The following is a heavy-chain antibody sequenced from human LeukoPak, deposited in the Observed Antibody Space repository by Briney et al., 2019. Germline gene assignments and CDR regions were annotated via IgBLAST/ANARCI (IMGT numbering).Heavy chain of an antibody. CDR2: FDPEDGET. J-gene: IGHJ5*02. Sequence: GASVKVSCKVSGYTLTELSMHWVRQAPGKGLEWMGGFDPEDGETIYAQKFQGRVTMTEDTSTDTAYMELSSLRSEDTAVYYCATGSLRYFGVSGGFDPWGQGTLVTVSS. CDR1: GYTLTELS. D-gene: IGHD3-9*01. CDR3: ATGSLRYFGVSGGFDP. V-gene: IGHV1-24*01.